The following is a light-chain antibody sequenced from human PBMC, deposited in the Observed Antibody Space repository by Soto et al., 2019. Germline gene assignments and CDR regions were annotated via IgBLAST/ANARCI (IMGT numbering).Light chain of an antibody. Sequence: EMVMTQSPATLSVSPGERATLSCRASQSLNSDLAWYQQKPGQAPRLLIYGASTRATGIPARFSGSESGTEFTLTISSLQSEDFAVYYCQQYNGWPRTFGQGTKVEIK. J-gene: IGKJ1*01. V-gene: IGKV3-15*01. CDR2: GAS. CDR3: QQYNGWPRT. CDR1: QSLNSD.